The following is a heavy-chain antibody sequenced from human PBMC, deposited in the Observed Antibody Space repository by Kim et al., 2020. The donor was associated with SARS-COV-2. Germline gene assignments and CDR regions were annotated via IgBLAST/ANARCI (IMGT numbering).Heavy chain of an antibody. CDR2: ISDDGSRK. V-gene: IGHV3-30*18. Sequence: GGSLRLSCRVSGFTFSTHAMHWVRQAPDKGLEWVAVISDDGSRKYYADSVKGRFTISRDNSKITLYLHMSSLRAEDTAVYYCAKEIGFYGMDVWGQGTTVTVSS. D-gene: IGHD2-15*01. CDR3: AKEIGFYGMDV. J-gene: IGHJ6*02. CDR1: GFTFSTHA.